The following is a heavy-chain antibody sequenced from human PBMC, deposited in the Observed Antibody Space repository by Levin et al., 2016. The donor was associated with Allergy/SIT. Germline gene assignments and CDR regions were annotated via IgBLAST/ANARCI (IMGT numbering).Heavy chain of an antibody. J-gene: IGHJ6*02. D-gene: IGHD4/OR15-4a*01. CDR2: INPSGGST. V-gene: IGHV1-46*01. CDR3: ASSGSYGGRFYGMDV. Sequence: WVRQAPGQGLEWMGIINPSGGSTSYAQKFQGRVTMTRDTSTSTVYMELSSLRSEDTAVYYCASSGSYGGRFYGMDVWGQGTTVTVSS.